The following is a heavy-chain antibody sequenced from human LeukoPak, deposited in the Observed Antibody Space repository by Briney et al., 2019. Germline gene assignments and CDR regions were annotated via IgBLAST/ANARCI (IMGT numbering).Heavy chain of an antibody. D-gene: IGHD5/OR15-5a*01. CDR2: IYSSGST. CDR3: ARGWIYCDIH. J-gene: IGHJ4*02. V-gene: IGHV3-66*02. Sequence: GGSLRLSCAASGFTVSSNYMSWVRQPPGKGLEWVSVIYSSGSTYYADSVKGRFTISRDNSKHTLYLQMNSLRAEDTAVFYCARGWIYCDIHWGQRTLVTVSS. CDR1: GFTVSSNY.